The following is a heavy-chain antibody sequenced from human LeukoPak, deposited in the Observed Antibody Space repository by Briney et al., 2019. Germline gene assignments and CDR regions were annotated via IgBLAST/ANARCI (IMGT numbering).Heavy chain of an antibody. Sequence: SETLSLTCTVSGGSISSSSYYWGWIRQPPGKGLEWIGSIYYSGSTYYNPSLKSRVTISVDTSKNQFSLKLSSVTAADTAVYYCALTVVISWFDPWGQGTLVTVSS. D-gene: IGHD3-22*01. V-gene: IGHV4-39*01. CDR3: ALTVVISWFDP. CDR2: IYYSGST. J-gene: IGHJ5*02. CDR1: GGSISSSSYY.